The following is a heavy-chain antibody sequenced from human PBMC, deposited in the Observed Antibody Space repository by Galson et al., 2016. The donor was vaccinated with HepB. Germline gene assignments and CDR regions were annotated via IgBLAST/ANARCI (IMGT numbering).Heavy chain of an antibody. D-gene: IGHD1-1*01. CDR3: ARGTGSYWYFDL. CDR1: GYKFTTYW. CDR2: VYPDDSDI. J-gene: IGHJ2*01. Sequence: QSGAEVKKPGESLKISCEGSGYKFTTYWIGWVRQRPGKGLEWMGIVYPDDSDIRYSPSFQGQVTISADKSFNTAYLQWCSLSASDTAFYFCARGTGSYWYFDLWGRGTLVTVSS. V-gene: IGHV5-51*01.